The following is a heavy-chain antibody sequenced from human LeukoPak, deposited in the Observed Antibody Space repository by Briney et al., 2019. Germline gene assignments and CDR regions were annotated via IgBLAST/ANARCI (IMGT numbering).Heavy chain of an antibody. Sequence: GGTLRLSCAASGFTFSSYGMSWVRQAPGKGLEWVSAISGSGGSTYYADSVKGRFTISRDNSKNTLYLQMNSLRAEDTAVYYCAKEVWYNFYFDYWGQGTLVTVSS. D-gene: IGHD1-1*01. CDR1: GFTFSSYG. CDR2: ISGSGGST. V-gene: IGHV3-23*01. CDR3: AKEVWYNFYFDY. J-gene: IGHJ4*02.